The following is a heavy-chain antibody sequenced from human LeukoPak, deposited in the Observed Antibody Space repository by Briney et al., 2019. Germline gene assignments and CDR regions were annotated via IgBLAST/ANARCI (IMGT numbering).Heavy chain of an antibody. CDR1: GYTFTNYY. CDR3: TRAPPGMTMMTDY. V-gene: IGHV1-46*01. Sequence: ASVKVSCKASGYTFTNYYIHWVRQAPGQGLEWMGIINPSGGSTSSAQKFQGRVTMTRDTSTSTVYMEMSSLRSEDTAVYYCTRAPPGMTMMTDYWGQGTLVTVSS. CDR2: INPSGGST. J-gene: IGHJ4*02. D-gene: IGHD3-22*01.